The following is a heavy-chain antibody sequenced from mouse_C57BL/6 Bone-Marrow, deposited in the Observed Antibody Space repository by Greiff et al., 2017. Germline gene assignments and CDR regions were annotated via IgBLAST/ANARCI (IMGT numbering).Heavy chain of an antibody. J-gene: IGHJ2*01. V-gene: IGHV1-15*01. CDR3: TRVTTVVATRGDY. D-gene: IGHD1-1*01. CDR1: GYTFTDYE. Sequence: VQLQESGAELVRPGASVTLSCKASGYTFTDYEMPWVKQTPVHGLEWIGAIDPETGGPAYNQKFKGKAILTADKSSSTAYMELRSLTSEDSAVYYCTRVTTVVATRGDYWGQGTTLTVSS. CDR2: IDPETGGP.